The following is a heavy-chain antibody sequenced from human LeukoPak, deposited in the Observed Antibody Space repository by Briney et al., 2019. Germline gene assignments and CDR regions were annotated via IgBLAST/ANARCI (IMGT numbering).Heavy chain of an antibody. CDR3: ARGYKYYDILTGYTFYYYYMDV. V-gene: IGHV4-59*01. CDR2: IYYSGST. J-gene: IGHJ6*03. D-gene: IGHD3-9*01. CDR1: GGSFSGYY. Sequence: SETLSLTCAVYGGSFSGYYWSWIRQPPGKGLEWIGYIYYSGSTNYNPSLKSRVTISVDTSKNQFSLKLSSVTAADTAVYYCARGYKYYDILTGYTFYYYYMDVWGKGTTVTISS.